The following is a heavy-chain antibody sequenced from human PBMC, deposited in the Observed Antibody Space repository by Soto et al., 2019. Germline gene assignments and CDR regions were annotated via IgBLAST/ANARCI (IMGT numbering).Heavy chain of an antibody. CDR2: INHLETT. D-gene: IGHD1-26*01. Sequence: SETLSLTCTVSGASITFGGYSWSWIRQAPGKGLEWIGYINHLETTFYNPSFESRLTLSIDRAKNQFSLKLHSMSAADRAVYFCARGGGSDSFDYWGQGILVTVSS. CDR1: GASITFGGYS. CDR3: ARGGGSDSFDY. V-gene: IGHV4-30-2*01. J-gene: IGHJ4*02.